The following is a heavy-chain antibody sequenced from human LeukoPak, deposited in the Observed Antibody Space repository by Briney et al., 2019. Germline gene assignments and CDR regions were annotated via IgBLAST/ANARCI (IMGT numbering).Heavy chain of an antibody. V-gene: IGHV3-23*01. Sequence: GGSLRLSCAASGFTFSSYAMSWVRQAPGKGLEWVSAISGSGGSTYYADSVKGRCTISRDNSKNTLYLQMNSLRAEDTAVYYCANSPYSNYVGWFDPWGQGTLVTVSS. CDR2: ISGSGGST. CDR1: GFTFSSYA. J-gene: IGHJ5*02. D-gene: IGHD4-11*01. CDR3: ANSPYSNYVGWFDP.